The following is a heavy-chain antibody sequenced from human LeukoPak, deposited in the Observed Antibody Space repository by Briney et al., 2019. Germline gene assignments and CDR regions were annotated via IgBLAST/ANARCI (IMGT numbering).Heavy chain of an antibody. CDR2: IYTSGST. CDR3: ARWGSIDYYYYYMDV. V-gene: IGHV4-4*09. CDR1: GGSNSSYY. D-gene: IGHD6-6*01. Sequence: SETLSLTCTVSGGSNSSYYWSWIRQPPGKGLEWIGYIYTSGSTNYNPSLKSRVTISVDTSKNQFSLKLSSVTAADTAVYYCARWGSIDYYYYYMDVWGKGTTVTVSS. J-gene: IGHJ6*03.